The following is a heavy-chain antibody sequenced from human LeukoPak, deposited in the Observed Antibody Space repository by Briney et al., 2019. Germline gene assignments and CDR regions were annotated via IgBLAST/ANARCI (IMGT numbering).Heavy chain of an antibody. CDR1: GYTFTGYY. CDR3: ARDVGYSYAKGHDAFDI. CDR2: ISAYNGNT. J-gene: IGHJ3*02. V-gene: IGHV1-18*04. Sequence: ASVKVSCKASGYTFTGYYMHWVRQAPGQGLEWMGWISAYNGNTNYAQKLQGRVTMTTDTSTSTAYMELRSLRSDDTAVYYCARDVGYSYAKGHDAFDIWGQGTMVTVSS. D-gene: IGHD5-18*01.